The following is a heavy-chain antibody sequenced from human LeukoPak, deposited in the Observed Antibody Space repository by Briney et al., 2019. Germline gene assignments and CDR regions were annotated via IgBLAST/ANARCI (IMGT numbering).Heavy chain of an antibody. J-gene: IGHJ4*02. CDR3: ARGLGLVRGVIITSFDY. CDR1: GYTFTSYD. Sequence: GASVKVSCKASGYTFTSYDINWVRQATGQGLEWRGWMNPNSGNTGYAQKFQGRVTMTRNTSISTAYMELSSLRSEDTAVYYCARGLGLVRGVIITSFDYWGQGTLVTVSS. V-gene: IGHV1-8*01. CDR2: MNPNSGNT. D-gene: IGHD3-10*01.